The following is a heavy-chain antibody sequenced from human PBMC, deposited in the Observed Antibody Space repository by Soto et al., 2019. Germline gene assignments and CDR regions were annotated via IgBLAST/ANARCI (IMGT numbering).Heavy chain of an antibody. V-gene: IGHV4-31*03. CDR3: ARATGTLRSRNCDY. Sequence: SETLSLTCSVSGGSISTVGHYWTWIRQPPGKGLEWIGSIYHTGSTYYSKSLRSRLTMSVDTSKSQFSLRLSSVTAADTAVYYCARATGTLRSRNCDYWGQGSLVTVSS. CDR2: IYHTGST. CDR1: GGSISTVGHY. D-gene: IGHD1-1*01. J-gene: IGHJ4*02.